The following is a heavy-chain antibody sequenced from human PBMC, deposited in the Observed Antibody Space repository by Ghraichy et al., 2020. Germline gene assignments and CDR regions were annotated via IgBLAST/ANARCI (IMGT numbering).Heavy chain of an antibody. V-gene: IGHV3-23*01. Sequence: GGSLRLSCAASGFTFSSYAMSWVRQAPGKGLEWVSAISGSGGSTYYADSVKGRFTISRDNSKNTLYLQMNSLRAEDTAVYYCAKKGAPGYSYQIDYWGQGTLVTVSS. CDR3: AKKGAPGYSYQIDY. CDR1: GFTFSSYA. J-gene: IGHJ4*02. D-gene: IGHD5-18*01. CDR2: ISGSGGST.